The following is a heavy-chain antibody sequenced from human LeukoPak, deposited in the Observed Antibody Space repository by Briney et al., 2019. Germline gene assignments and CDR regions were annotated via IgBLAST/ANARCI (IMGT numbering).Heavy chain of an antibody. Sequence: SETLSLTCTVSGGSISSSSYYWGWIRQPPGKGLEWIGSIYYSGSTYYNPSLKSRVTISVDTSKNQFSLKLSSVTAADTAVYYCARAPPYNWNYLKYYYYMDVWGKGTTVTVSS. CDR2: IYYSGST. V-gene: IGHV4-39*07. CDR1: GGSISSSSYY. D-gene: IGHD1-7*01. CDR3: ARAPPYNWNYLKYYYYMDV. J-gene: IGHJ6*03.